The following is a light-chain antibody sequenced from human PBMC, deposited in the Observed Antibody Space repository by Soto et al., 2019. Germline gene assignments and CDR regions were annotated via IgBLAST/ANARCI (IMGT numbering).Light chain of an antibody. J-gene: IGKJ5*01. V-gene: IGKV3-11*01. CDR3: HQRQYWPPIT. Sequence: FVLTQSPATLSLSPGDRATLSCRTSLSVSVYLDWYQQKPGQAPRLLISDASNRATGIPARFSGSGSGTDFTLTISSLEPEDFAVYYCHQRQYWPPITFGQGTRLEIK. CDR1: LSVSVY. CDR2: DAS.